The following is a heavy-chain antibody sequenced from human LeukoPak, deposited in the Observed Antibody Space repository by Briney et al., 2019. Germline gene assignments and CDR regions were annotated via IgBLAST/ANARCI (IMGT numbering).Heavy chain of an antibody. CDR3: AKGRLMVYATHFDY. V-gene: IGHV3-30*02. CDR1: GFTFSSYG. J-gene: IGHJ4*02. Sequence: PGRSLRLSCAASGFTFSSYGMHWVRQAPGKGLEWVAFIRYDGSNKYYADSVKGRFTISRDNSKNTLYLQMNSLRAEDTAVYYCAKGRLMVYATHFDYWGQGTLVTVSS. D-gene: IGHD2-8*01. CDR2: IRYDGSNK.